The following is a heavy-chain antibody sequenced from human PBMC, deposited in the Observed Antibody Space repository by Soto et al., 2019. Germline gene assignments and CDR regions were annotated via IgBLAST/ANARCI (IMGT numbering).Heavy chain of an antibody. D-gene: IGHD2-15*01. Sequence: SVKVSCKASGGTFSSYAISWVRQAPGQGLEWMGGIIPIFGTANYAQKFQGRVTVTADKSTSTAYMELSSLRSEDTAVYYCASLGNLGYCSGGSCRIDYWGQGTLVTVSS. CDR3: ASLGNLGYCSGGSCRIDY. J-gene: IGHJ4*02. CDR2: IIPIFGTA. CDR1: GGTFSSYA. V-gene: IGHV1-69*06.